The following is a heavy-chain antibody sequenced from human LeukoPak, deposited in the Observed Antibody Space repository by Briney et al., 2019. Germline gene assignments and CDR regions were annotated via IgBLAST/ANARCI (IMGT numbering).Heavy chain of an antibody. Sequence: ASVKVSCKASGGTFSSYAISWVRQAPGQGLEWMGGIIPIFGTANYAQKFQGRVTITADESTSTAYMELSSLRSEDTAVYHCARGNIDDSSGYYDLDGFDPWGQETLVTVSS. J-gene: IGHJ5*02. D-gene: IGHD3-22*01. CDR2: IIPIFGTA. CDR3: ARGNIDDSSGYYDLDGFDP. CDR1: GGTFSSYA. V-gene: IGHV1-69*13.